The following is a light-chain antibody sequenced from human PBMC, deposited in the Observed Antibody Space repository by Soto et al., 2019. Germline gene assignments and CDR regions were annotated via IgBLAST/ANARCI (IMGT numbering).Light chain of an antibody. CDR3: QNYNRAPHT. CDR1: QGISNY. V-gene: IGKV1-27*01. CDR2: AAS. Sequence: DVQMTQSPSSLSASVGDRVTITCRASQGISNYLAWYQQTPGKAPKLLIHAASTLQSGVPSRFSGSGSEAHFPLTISSLQPEDVATYYCQNYNRAPHTFGPGTKVHIK. J-gene: IGKJ3*01.